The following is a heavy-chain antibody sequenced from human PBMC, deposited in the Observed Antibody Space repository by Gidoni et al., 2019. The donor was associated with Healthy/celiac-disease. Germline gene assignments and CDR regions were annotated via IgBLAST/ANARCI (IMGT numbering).Heavy chain of an antibody. CDR2: INAVNGNT. Sequence: QVPLVQSGAEVKKPGASVKVSCKASGYTFTSYAMHWVRQAPGQRREWMGWINAVNGNTKYSQKFQGRVTITRDTSASTAYMELSSLRSEDTAVYYCARLGGRGAAAKVIDYWGQGTLVTVSS. D-gene: IGHD6-13*01. V-gene: IGHV1-3*01. CDR3: ARLGGRGAAAKVIDY. CDR1: GYTFTSYA. J-gene: IGHJ4*02.